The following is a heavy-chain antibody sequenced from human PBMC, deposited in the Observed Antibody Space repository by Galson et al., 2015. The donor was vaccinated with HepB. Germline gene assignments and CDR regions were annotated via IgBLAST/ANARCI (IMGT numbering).Heavy chain of an antibody. V-gene: IGHV1-69*08. J-gene: IGHJ2*01. CDR3: AISPGGTHWYFDL. CDR1: GGIFRTYT. Sequence: SVKVSCKASGGIFRTYTVSWVRQAPGQGLEWMGRIIPIIDTANYAQKFWGRITITADKSTSTAYMELSSLRSEDTAVYYCAISPGGTHWYFDLWGRGTLVSVSS. CDR2: IIPIIDTA. D-gene: IGHD4-23*01.